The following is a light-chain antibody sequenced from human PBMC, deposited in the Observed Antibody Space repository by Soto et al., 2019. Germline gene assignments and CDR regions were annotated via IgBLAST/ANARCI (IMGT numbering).Light chain of an antibody. J-gene: IGKJ2*01. CDR1: QSVSSN. Sequence: ETVMTQSPATLSVSPGERVTLSCRASQSVSSNLAWYQQKPGQAPRLLISGASTRATDIPARFSGSGSGTEFTLTIGSPQSEDSAVYYCQQYNNWPPYTFGQGTKLEI. CDR3: QQYNNWPPYT. CDR2: GAS. V-gene: IGKV3-15*01.